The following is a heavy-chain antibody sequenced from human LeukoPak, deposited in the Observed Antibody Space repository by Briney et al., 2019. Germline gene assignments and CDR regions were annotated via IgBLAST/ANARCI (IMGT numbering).Heavy chain of an antibody. V-gene: IGHV4-34*01. Sequence: NSSETLSLTCAVYGGSFSGYYWSWIRQPPGKGLEWIGEINHSGSTNYNPSLKSRVTISVDTSKNQFSLKLSSVTAADTAVYYCARDGYTIASYFDYWGQGALVTVSS. CDR3: ARDGYTIASYFDY. J-gene: IGHJ4*02. CDR2: INHSGST. D-gene: IGHD5-24*01. CDR1: GGSFSGYY.